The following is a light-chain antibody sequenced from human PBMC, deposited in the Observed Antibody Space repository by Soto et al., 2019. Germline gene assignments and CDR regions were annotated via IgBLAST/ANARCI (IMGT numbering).Light chain of an antibody. CDR3: QQRSLYSWT. CDR2: KTS. J-gene: IGKJ1*01. CDR1: QNIGVW. Sequence: DIQMTQSPSTLSASVGDRVTIACRASQNIGVWLAWYQQKPGKVPSLLIYKTSTLEDGVPSRFSGTGSGTDFTLTIYNLQPDDVATYYCQQRSLYSWTFGQGTKVDIK. V-gene: IGKV1-5*03.